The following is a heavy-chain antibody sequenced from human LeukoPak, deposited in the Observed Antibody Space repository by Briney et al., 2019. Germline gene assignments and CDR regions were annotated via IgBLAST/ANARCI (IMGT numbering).Heavy chain of an antibody. CDR3: ARTLYGGNSYKYHYAMDV. CDR2: IYYSGST. J-gene: IGHJ6*02. Sequence: SQTLSLTCTVSGGSISSGDYYWSWIRQPPGKGLEWIGYIYYSGSTYYNPSLKSRVTISVDTSKNQFSLKLNSVTAADTAVYYCARTLYGGNSYKYHYAMDVWGQGTTVTVSS. V-gene: IGHV4-30-4*01. D-gene: IGHD4-23*01. CDR1: GGSISSGDYY.